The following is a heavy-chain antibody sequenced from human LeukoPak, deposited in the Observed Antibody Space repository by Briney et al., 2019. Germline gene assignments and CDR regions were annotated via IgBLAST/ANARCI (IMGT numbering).Heavy chain of an antibody. CDR3: AKDDLGDITMITAY. V-gene: IGHV3-23*01. Sequence: TGGSLRPSCAASGFTFSSYAMSWVRQAPGKGLEWVSAISGSGGSTYYADSVKGRFTISRDNSKNTLYLQMNSLRAEDTAVYYCAKDDLGDITMITAYWGQGTLVTVSS. CDR1: GFTFSSYA. J-gene: IGHJ4*02. D-gene: IGHD3-22*01. CDR2: ISGSGGST.